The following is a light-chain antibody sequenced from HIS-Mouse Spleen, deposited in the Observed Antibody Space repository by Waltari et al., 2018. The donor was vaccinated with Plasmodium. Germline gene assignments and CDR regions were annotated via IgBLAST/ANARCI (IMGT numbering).Light chain of an antibody. CDR3: SSYAGSNNLV. J-gene: IGLJ2*01. Sequence: QSALTQPPSASGSPGQSVTISCTGTSSDVGGYNYVSWYQQHPGQAPKLMIYEVSKRPSGVPARLSGSQSGNTASLTVSGLQAEDEADYYCSSYAGSNNLVFGGGTKLTVL. CDR2: EVS. V-gene: IGLV2-8*01. CDR1: SSDVGGYNY.